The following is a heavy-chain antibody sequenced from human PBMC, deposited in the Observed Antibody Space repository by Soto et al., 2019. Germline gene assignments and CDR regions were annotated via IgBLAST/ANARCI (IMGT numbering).Heavy chain of an antibody. CDR3: ATQGIAAAGTYFFDY. J-gene: IGHJ4*02. Sequence: SETLSLTCTVSGGSISSSSYYWGWIRQPPGKGLEWIGSIYYSGSTYYNPSLKSRVTISVDTSKNQFSLKLSSVTAADTAVYYCATQGIAAAGTYFFDYWGQGTLVTVSS. CDR1: GGSISSSSYY. D-gene: IGHD6-13*01. CDR2: IYYSGST. V-gene: IGHV4-39*01.